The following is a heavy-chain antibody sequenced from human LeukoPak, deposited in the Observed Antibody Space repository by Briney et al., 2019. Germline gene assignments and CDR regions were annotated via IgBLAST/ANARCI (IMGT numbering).Heavy chain of an antibody. CDR3: ARGLDYGDYFDY. J-gene: IGHJ4*02. CDR2: IYSGGST. D-gene: IGHD4-17*01. Sequence: GGSLRLSCAASGFTVSSNYMSWVRQAPGKGLEWVSVIYSGGSTYYADSVKGRFTISRDNSKNTLYLQMNSLRAEDTAVYFCARGLDYGDYFDYWGQGTLVTVSS. CDR1: GFTVSSNY. V-gene: IGHV3-66*01.